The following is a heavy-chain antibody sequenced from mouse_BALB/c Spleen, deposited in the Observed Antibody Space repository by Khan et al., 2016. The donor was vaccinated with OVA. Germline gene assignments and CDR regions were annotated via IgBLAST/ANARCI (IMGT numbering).Heavy chain of an antibody. Sequence: QVQLKESGAELARPGASVKMSCKASGYTFTTYTMHWVKQRPGQGLEWIGYINPSNGYTNYNQKFKDKSTLTADKSSSTAYMQLSCLTSDYSAVYYCASEGAYYRSDGWFSYWGQGTLVTVSA. CDR1: GYTFTTYT. CDR3: ASEGAYYRSDGWFSY. CDR2: INPSNGYT. D-gene: IGHD2-14*01. J-gene: IGHJ3*01. V-gene: IGHV1-4*01.